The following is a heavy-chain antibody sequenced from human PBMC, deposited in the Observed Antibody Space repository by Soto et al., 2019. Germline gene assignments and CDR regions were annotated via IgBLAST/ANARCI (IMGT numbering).Heavy chain of an antibody. D-gene: IGHD3-9*01. V-gene: IGHV1-18*01. J-gene: IGHJ3*02. CDR3: AREAHQRDILTGYSAPDAFDI. Sequence: ASVKVSCKASGYTFTSYGISWVRQAPGQGLEWMGWISAYNGNTNYAQKLQGRVTMTTDTSTSTAYMELRSLRSDDTAVYYCAREAHQRDILTGYSAPDAFDIWGQGTMVTVSS. CDR2: ISAYNGNT. CDR1: GYTFTSYG.